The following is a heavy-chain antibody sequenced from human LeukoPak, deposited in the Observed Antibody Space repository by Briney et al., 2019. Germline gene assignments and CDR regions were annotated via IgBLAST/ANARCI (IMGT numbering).Heavy chain of an antibody. CDR1: GGSVNSGTYY. CDR2: IYYSGST. D-gene: IGHD6-25*01. J-gene: IGHJ4*02. CDR3: ASVNSASADS. V-gene: IGHV4-61*01. Sequence: SETLSLTCTVSGGSVNSGTYYWSWIRQPPGKGLEYIGYIYYSGSTNYNPSLKSRVTISVDTSKNQSSLKLSSVTAADTAVYYCASVNSASADSWGQGTLVTVSS.